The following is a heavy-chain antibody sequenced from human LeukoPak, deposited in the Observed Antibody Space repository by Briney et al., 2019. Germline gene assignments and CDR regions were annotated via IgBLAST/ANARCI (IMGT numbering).Heavy chain of an antibody. CDR3: AKGQPPYCTSDTCHRFDWFDP. CDR2: ISGTGGTT. V-gene: IGHV3-23*01. Sequence: GGSLRLSCAASGLTFDYYGMSWVRQAPGKGLEWVSTISGTGGTTYYADSVKGRFTISRDNSKSSLYLQLNSLRAEDTATYYCAKGQPPYCTSDTCHRFDWFDPWGQGTLVTVSS. J-gene: IGHJ5*02. D-gene: IGHD2-8*02. CDR1: GLTFDYYG.